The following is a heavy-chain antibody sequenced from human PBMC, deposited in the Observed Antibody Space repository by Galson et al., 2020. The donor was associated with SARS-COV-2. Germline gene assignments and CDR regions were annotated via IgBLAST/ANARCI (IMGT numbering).Heavy chain of an antibody. D-gene: IGHD3-22*01. V-gene: IGHV3-30-3*01. CDR3: SRVPRYYYDSSGYYNKEIYFDY. CDR1: GFTFSSYA. Sequence: GESLKISCAASGFTFSSYAMHWVRQAPGKGLEWVAVISYDGSNKYYADSVKGRFTISRDNSKNTLYLQMNSLRAEDTAVYYCSRVPRYYYDSSGYYNKEIYFDYWGQGTLVTVSS. J-gene: IGHJ4*02. CDR2: ISYDGSNK.